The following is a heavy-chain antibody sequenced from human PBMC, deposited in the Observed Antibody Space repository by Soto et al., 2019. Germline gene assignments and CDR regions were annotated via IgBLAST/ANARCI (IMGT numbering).Heavy chain of an antibody. V-gene: IGHV3-53*01. CDR1: GFIVSDNY. CDR2: TYSGGTT. Sequence: EVQVVESGGGLTQSGGSLRLSCAASGFIVSDNYVNWVRQAPGRGLEWVSVTYSGGTTFYADSVKGRFTISRDHFKNTVDLQMNSLRVEDTAIYYCAKGLGTYCTSSSCSNYYFGMDVW. J-gene: IGHJ6*01. D-gene: IGHD2-2*01. CDR3: AKGLGTYCTSSSCSNYYFGMDV.